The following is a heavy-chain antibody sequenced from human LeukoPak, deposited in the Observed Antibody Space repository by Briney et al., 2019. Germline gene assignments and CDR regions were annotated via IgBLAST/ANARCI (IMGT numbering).Heavy chain of an antibody. CDR2: IYHSGST. J-gene: IGHJ4*02. Sequence: SETLSLTCAVSGGSISSSNWWSWVRQPPGKGLEWIGEIYHSGSTNYNPSLKSRVTISVDKSKNQFSLKLSSVTAADTAVYYCARVALRYDFWSGYSTPSGFDYWGQGTLVTVSS. V-gene: IGHV4-4*02. D-gene: IGHD3-3*01. CDR3: ARVALRYDFWSGYSTPSGFDY. CDR1: GGSISSSNW.